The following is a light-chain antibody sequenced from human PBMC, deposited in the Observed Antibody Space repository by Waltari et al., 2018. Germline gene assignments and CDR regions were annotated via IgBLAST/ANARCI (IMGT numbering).Light chain of an antibody. CDR1: QSISNY. CDR3: QQSYSTLTFT. V-gene: IGKV1-39*01. Sequence: DIQMTQSPSSLSASVGDRVTITCRASQSISNYLNWYQQKTGKAPKVLIDAASSLQNGVPSRCSGSGSGTDFTLTISSLQPEDFATYYCQQSYSTLTFTFGPGTKVDIK. CDR2: AAS. J-gene: IGKJ3*01.